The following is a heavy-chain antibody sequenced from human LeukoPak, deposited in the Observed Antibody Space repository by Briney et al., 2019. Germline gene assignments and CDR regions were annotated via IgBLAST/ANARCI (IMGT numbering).Heavy chain of an antibody. CDR2: ISDSGGST. J-gene: IGHJ4*02. CDR3: GRRHVPRV. Sequence: GGSLRLSCAASGFTFSIFAMSWVRQAPGKGLEWVSAISDSGGSTYYADSVKGRFTISRDNSKNTLYLQMNSLRAEDTALYYCGRRHVPRVWGQGTLVTVSS. CDR1: GFTFSIFA. V-gene: IGHV3-23*01.